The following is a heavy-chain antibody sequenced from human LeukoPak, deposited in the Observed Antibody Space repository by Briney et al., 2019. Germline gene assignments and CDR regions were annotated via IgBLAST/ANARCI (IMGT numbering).Heavy chain of an antibody. Sequence: PSETLSLTCTVSCGSISSSSYFGGWIRQPPGKGLEWIGCIYYSESTYYNPSLKSRVTISVDTSKNQFSLKLSSVTAADTAVYYCARRNAVRAHYYGSGSYSLSQTFDYWGQGTLVTVSS. J-gene: IGHJ4*02. CDR2: IYYSEST. V-gene: IGHV4-39*01. D-gene: IGHD3-10*01. CDR1: CGSISSSSYF. CDR3: ARRNAVRAHYYGSGSYSLSQTFDY.